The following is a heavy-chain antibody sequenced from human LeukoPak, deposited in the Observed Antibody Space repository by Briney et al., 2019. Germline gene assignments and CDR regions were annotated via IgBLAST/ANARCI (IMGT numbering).Heavy chain of an antibody. D-gene: IGHD2-2*01. CDR1: DGSFSGYY. V-gene: IGHV4-34*01. Sequence: SETLSLTCAVYDGSFSGYYWSWIRQPPGKGLEWIGEINHSGSTNYNPSLKSRVTISVDTSKNQFSLKLSSVTAADTAVYYCARGIVVVPAVIQYYYYMDVWGKGTTVTVSS. CDR2: INHSGST. J-gene: IGHJ6*03. CDR3: ARGIVVVPAVIQYYYYMDV.